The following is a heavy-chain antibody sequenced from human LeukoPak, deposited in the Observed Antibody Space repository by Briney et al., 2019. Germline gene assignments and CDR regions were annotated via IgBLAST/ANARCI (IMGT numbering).Heavy chain of an antibody. CDR1: GGSISSYY. D-gene: IGHD6-13*01. V-gene: IGHV4-59*08. CDR3: ARWGTYSSSWLGAFDI. CDR2: IYYSGST. Sequence: PSETLSLTCTVSGGSISSYYWSWIRQPPGKGLEWIGYIYYSGSTNYNPSLKSRVTISVDTSKNQFSLKVSSVTAADTAVYYCARWGTYSSSWLGAFDIWGQGTRVTVSS. J-gene: IGHJ3*02.